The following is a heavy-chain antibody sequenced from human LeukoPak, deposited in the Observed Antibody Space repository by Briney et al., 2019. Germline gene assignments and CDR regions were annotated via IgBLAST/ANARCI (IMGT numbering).Heavy chain of an antibody. Sequence: GGSLRLSCAASGFTFSSYWMSWVRQAPGKGLEWVSAISGSGGSTYYADSVKGRFTISRDNSKNTLYLQMNSLRAEDTAVYYRAKENYDFWSGQYYFDYWGQGTLVTVSS. J-gene: IGHJ4*02. CDR1: GFTFSSYW. CDR3: AKENYDFWSGQYYFDY. CDR2: ISGSGGST. V-gene: IGHV3-23*01. D-gene: IGHD3-3*01.